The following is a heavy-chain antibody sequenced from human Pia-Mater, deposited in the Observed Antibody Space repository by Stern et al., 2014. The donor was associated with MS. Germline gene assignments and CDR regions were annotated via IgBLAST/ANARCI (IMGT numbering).Heavy chain of an antibody. CDR3: ASSSGGDFWSGLNLADAFDI. J-gene: IGHJ3*02. V-gene: IGHV4-4*02. CDR1: GGSISSSNW. D-gene: IGHD3-3*01. CDR2: IYHSGST. Sequence: QVQLQESGPGLVKPSGTLSLTCAVSGGSISSSNWWSWVRQPPGKGLERIGEIYHSGSTNYHPSLKSRVTISVDKSKNQFSLKLSSVTAADTAVYYCASSSGGDFWSGLNLADAFDIWGQGTMVTVSS.